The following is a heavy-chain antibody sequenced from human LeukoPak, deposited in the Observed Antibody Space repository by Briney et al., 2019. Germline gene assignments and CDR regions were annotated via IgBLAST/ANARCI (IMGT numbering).Heavy chain of an antibody. D-gene: IGHD6-13*01. J-gene: IGHJ4*02. CDR3: ARSDKQLVLFDY. CDR1: GFTFSSYS. Sequence: GGSLRLSCAASGFTFSSYSMNWVRQAPGKGLEWVSYISSSSSTIYYANSVKGRFTISRDNSKNTLYLQMNSLRAEDTAVYYCARSDKQLVLFDYWGQGTLVTISS. V-gene: IGHV3-48*01. CDR2: ISSSSSTI.